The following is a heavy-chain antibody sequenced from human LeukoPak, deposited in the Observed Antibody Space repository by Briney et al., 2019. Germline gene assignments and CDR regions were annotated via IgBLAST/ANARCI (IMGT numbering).Heavy chain of an antibody. J-gene: IGHJ6*03. CDR1: GGSISSYY. CDR2: IYYSGST. V-gene: IGHV4-59*08. D-gene: IGHD6-19*01. CDR3: ARSWLSSGLYMDV. Sequence: SGTLSLTCTVSGGSISSYYWSWIRQPPGKGLEWIGYIYYSGSTNYNPSLKSRVTISVDTSKNQFSLKLSSVTAADTAVYYCARSWLSSGLYMDVWGQGTTVTVSS.